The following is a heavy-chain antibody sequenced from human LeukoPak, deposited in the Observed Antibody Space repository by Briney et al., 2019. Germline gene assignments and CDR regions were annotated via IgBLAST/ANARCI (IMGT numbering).Heavy chain of an antibody. CDR3: ARPTRSSSPEY. Sequence: PGGSLRLSCAASGFTFSSYWMSWVRQAPGEGLEWLANINPDGGDKNHVDSVKGRFTISRDNAKNSVYLEINSLRAEDTAVYYCARPTRSSSPEYWGQGTLLTVSS. D-gene: IGHD6-13*01. CDR1: GFTFSSYW. V-gene: IGHV3-7*01. CDR2: INPDGGDK. J-gene: IGHJ4*02.